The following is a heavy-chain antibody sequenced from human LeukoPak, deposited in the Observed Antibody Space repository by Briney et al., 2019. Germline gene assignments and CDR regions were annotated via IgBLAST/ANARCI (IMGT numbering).Heavy chain of an antibody. CDR1: GGTFSSYA. J-gene: IGHJ5*02. D-gene: IGHD5-12*01. CDR2: IIPIFGTA. CDR3: ARVATGSKRSWFDP. V-gene: IGHV1-69*13. Sequence: PWASVKVSCKASGGTFSSYAISWVRQAPGQGLEWMGGIIPIFGTANYAQKFQGRVTITADESTSTAYMELSSLRSEDTAVYYCARVATGSKRSWFDPWGQGTLVTVSS.